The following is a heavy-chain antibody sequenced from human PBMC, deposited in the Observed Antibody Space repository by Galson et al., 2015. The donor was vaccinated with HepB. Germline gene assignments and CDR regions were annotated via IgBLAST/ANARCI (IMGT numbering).Heavy chain of an antibody. CDR1: GYTFTAYY. V-gene: IGHV1-2*02. J-gene: IGHJ5*02. D-gene: IGHD1-26*01. Sequence: SVKVSCKASGYTFTAYYMHWVRQAPGQGLEWMGWINPNSGGTNYARNFQGRVTMTRDTSINTAYMELSRLTSDDTAVYYCARDYTGSSLNWFDPWGQGTLVTVS. CDR2: INPNSGGT. CDR3: ARDYTGSSLNWFDP.